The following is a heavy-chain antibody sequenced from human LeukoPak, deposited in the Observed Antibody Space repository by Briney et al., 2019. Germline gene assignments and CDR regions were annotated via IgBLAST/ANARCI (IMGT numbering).Heavy chain of an antibody. CDR2: INSDGSST. D-gene: IGHD2-15*01. CDR1: GFTFSRNW. J-gene: IGHJ3*02. V-gene: IGHV3-74*01. Sequence: PGGSLRLSCAASGFTFSRNWMHWVRQAPGKGLVWVSRINSDGSSTSYADSVKGRFTISRDNAKNTLYLQMNSLRAEDTAVYYCARPCSGGSCYPWSAFDIWGQGTMVTVSS. CDR3: ARPCSGGSCYPWSAFDI.